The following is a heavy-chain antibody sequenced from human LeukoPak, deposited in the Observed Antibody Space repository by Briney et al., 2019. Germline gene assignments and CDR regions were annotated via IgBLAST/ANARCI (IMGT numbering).Heavy chain of an antibody. Sequence: PSETLSLTCAVYGGSFSGYYWTWIRQPPGKGLEWIGEINHSGSTNYKPSLKSRVTISVDTSKNQVSLKLSSVTAADTAVYYCAGASRGTAYSEFGYWGLGTLVTVSS. J-gene: IGHJ4*02. CDR2: INHSGST. CDR1: GGSFSGYY. D-gene: IGHD1-1*01. V-gene: IGHV4-34*01. CDR3: AGASRGTAYSEFGY.